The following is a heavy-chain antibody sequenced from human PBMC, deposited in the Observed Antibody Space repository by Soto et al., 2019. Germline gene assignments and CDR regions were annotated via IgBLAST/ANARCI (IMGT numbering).Heavy chain of an antibody. CDR1: GYFFTSHY. V-gene: IGHV1-2*06. J-gene: IGHJ5*02. D-gene: IGHD3-16*01. Sequence: ASVKVSCKTSGYFFTSHYIHWVRLAPGRGLEWMGRINPNNGDTNSPQKFQGRVTMTRDISIATAYMELSSLRSDDTAIYCCARMATFGSLNWFDPWGQGTLVTVSS. CDR3: ARMATFGSLNWFDP. CDR2: INPNNGDT.